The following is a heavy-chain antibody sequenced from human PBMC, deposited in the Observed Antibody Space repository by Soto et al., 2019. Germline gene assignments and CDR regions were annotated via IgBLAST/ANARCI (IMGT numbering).Heavy chain of an antibody. V-gene: IGHV4-61*05. CDR3: ARHNYGSGSTYFDY. J-gene: IGHJ4*02. CDR1: GDSISNYAYS. CDR2: IYYSGKT. Sequence: SETLSLTCTVSGDSISNYAYSWGWIRQPPGKGLEWIGYIYYSGKTNYNSSLKSRVTISVDTSKNQFSLKLNSMTAADTTVYYCARHNYGSGSTYFDYWGQGTLVTVSS. D-gene: IGHD3-10*01.